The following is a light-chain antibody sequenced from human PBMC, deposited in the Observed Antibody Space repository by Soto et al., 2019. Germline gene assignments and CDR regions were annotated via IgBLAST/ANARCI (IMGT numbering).Light chain of an antibody. J-gene: IGKJ4*01. CDR3: QQSYNTPLT. Sequence: DIQMTQSPSSLSASVGDRVTISCRASQSMFTYLNWYQQKPGKAPKLLIYAASSLQSGVPSRFSGSGSGTDFTLTISSLQPEDSATYYCQQSYNTPLTFGGGTKVDMK. CDR1: QSMFTY. V-gene: IGKV1-39*01. CDR2: AAS.